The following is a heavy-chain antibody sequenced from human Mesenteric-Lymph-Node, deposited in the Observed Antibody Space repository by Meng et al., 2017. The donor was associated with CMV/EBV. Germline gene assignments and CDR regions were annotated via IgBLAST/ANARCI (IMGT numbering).Heavy chain of an antibody. J-gene: IGHJ6*02. CDR1: GGSISSYY. CDR2: IYYSGIT. Sequence: SETLSLTCTVSGGSISSYYWSWIRQPPGKGLEWIGHIYYSGITNYNPSLKSRVTILVDTSNNQFSLKLSSVTAADTAVYYCARDNDYTNFGYGMDVWGQGTTVTISS. V-gene: IGHV4-59*01. CDR3: ARDNDYTNFGYGMDV. D-gene: IGHD4-11*01.